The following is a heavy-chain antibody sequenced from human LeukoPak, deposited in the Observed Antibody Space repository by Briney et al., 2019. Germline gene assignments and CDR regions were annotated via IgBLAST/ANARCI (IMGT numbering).Heavy chain of an antibody. D-gene: IGHD6-19*01. CDR1: GFSFSIYE. V-gene: IGHV4-39*02. CDR3: ARDRGWYRADY. J-gene: IGHJ4*02. Sequence: PGGSLRLSCAASGFSFSIYEMNWVRQPPGKGLEWIGNIYYSGSTYYSPSLKSRVTISVDTSKNQFSLKLSSVTAADTAVYYCARDRGWYRADYWGQGTLVTVSS. CDR2: IYYSGST.